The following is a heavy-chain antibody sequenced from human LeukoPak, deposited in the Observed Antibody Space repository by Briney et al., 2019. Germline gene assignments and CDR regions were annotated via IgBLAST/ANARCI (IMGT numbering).Heavy chain of an antibody. CDR1: GGSISSGGYY. D-gene: IGHD5-18*01. CDR2: IYDSEST. V-gene: IGHV4-31*03. CDR3: ARDNGIQLRLDY. Sequence: SQTLSLTCTVSGGSISSGGYYWSWIRQLPGKGLEWIGYIYDSESTHINLSLKSRVTISGDTSKNHISLKVSSVTAADTAVYYCARDNGIQLRLDYWGQGTLVTVSS. J-gene: IGHJ4*02.